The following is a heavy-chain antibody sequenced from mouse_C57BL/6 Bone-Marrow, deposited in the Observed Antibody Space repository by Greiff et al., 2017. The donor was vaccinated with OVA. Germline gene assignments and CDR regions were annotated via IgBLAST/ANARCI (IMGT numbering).Heavy chain of an antibody. V-gene: IGHV5-6*01. CDR2: ISSGGSYT. D-gene: IGHD1-1*01. J-gene: IGHJ4*01. Sequence: EVKLMESGGDLVKPGGSLKLSCAASGFTFSSYGMSWVRQTPDKRLEWVATISSGGSYTYYPDSVKGRFTISRDNAKNTLYLQMSSLNSEDTAMYYCASPYYGSYYYAMDYWGQGTSVTVSS. CDR1: GFTFSSYG. CDR3: ASPYYGSYYYAMDY.